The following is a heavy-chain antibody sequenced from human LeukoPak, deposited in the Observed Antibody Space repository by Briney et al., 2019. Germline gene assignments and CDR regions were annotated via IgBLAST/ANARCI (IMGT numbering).Heavy chain of an antibody. D-gene: IGHD5-12*01. Sequence: SETLSITCTVSGGSISSYYWSWIRQPPGKGLEWIGYIYYSGSTNYNPSLKSRVTISVDTSKNQFSLKLSSVTAADTAVYYCARHGGRGYSGCDSSGFDYWGQGTLVTVSS. CDR2: IYYSGST. V-gene: IGHV4-59*08. CDR3: ARHGGRGYSGCDSSGFDY. J-gene: IGHJ4*02. CDR1: GGSISSYY.